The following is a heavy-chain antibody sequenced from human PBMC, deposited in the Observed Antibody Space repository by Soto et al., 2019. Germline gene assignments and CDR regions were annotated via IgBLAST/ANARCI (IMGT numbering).Heavy chain of an antibody. CDR3: ARDCSSTSCQIWGVDYYYYDMDV. D-gene: IGHD2-2*01. V-gene: IGHV1-18*04. CDR1: GYTFTSYG. Sequence: GASVKVSCKASGYTFTSYGISWVRQAPGQGLEWTGWISAYNGNTNYAQKLQGRVTMTTDTSTSTAYMELRSLRSDDTAVYYCARDCSSTSCQIWGVDYYYYDMDVWGQGTTVTVSS. CDR2: ISAYNGNT. J-gene: IGHJ6*02.